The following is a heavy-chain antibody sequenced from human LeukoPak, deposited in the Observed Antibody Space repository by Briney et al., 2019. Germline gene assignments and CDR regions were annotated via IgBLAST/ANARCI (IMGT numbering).Heavy chain of an antibody. V-gene: IGHV1-18*01. CDR1: GYTFTSYG. J-gene: IGHJ3*02. CDR2: ISAYNGNT. D-gene: IGHD2-15*01. Sequence: ASVKVSCKASGYTFTSYGISWVRQAPGQGLEWMGWISAYNGNTNYAQKLQGRVTMTTDTSTSTDYMELRSLRSDDTAVYYCARAASSGYCSGGSCYSDDAFDIWGQGTMVTVSS. CDR3: ARAASSGYCSGGSCYSDDAFDI.